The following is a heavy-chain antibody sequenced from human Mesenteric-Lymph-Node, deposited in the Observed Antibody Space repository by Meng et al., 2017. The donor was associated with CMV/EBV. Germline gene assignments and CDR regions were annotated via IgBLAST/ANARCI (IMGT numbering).Heavy chain of an antibody. CDR2: IYYSGST. CDR3: ARASYSSSWFH. J-gene: IGHJ4*02. CDR1: GGSIISYY. D-gene: IGHD6-13*01. V-gene: IGHV4-59*01. Sequence: SETLSLTCTVSGGSIISYYWSWIRQPPGKGLEWIGYIYYSGSTNYNPSLKSRVTISVDTSKNQFSLRLSSVTAADTAVYYCARASYSSSWFHWGQGTLVTVSS.